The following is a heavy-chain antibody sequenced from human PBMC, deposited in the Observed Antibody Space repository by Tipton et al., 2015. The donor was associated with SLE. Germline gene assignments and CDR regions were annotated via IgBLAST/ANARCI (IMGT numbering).Heavy chain of an antibody. J-gene: IGHJ2*01. CDR1: GGSISSRSYY. V-gene: IGHV4-39*07. Sequence: TLSLTCTVSGGSISSRSYYWGWISQPPGKGLEWIGSIYYRGATYYNPSLKSRVTIAVDTSKNQFSLKLYSLTAADTAVYYCARTSWDANSSDWYFDLWGRGTLVTVSS. CDR3: ARTSWDANSSDWYFDL. D-gene: IGHD6-6*01. CDR2: IYYRGAT.